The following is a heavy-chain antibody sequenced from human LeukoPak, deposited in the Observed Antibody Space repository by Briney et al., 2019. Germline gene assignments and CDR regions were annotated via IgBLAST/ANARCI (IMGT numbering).Heavy chain of an antibody. D-gene: IGHD5-18*01. Sequence: SETLSLNCTVSGDSISSYYWSWIRQPPGKGLEWIGYIYYSGSTNYNPSLKSRVTISVDTSKNQFSLKLSSVTAADTAVYYCARHTTMGHFDYWGQGTLVTVSS. CDR2: IYYSGST. J-gene: IGHJ4*02. CDR3: ARHTTMGHFDY. CDR1: GDSISSYY. V-gene: IGHV4-59*08.